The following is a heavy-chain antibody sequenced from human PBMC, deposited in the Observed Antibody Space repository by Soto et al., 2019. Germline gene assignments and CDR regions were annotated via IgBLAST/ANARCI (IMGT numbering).Heavy chain of an antibody. CDR3: ARETLDTSILTGMYYFEY. V-gene: IGHV1-69*01. CDR2: IVPIFGTA. CDR1: GGTFSNSG. Sequence: QVQLVQSGAEVKKPGSSVKVSCKASGGTFSNSGLSWVRQAPGQGLEWMGDIVPIFGTANYAQKFQGRVTITADESTSTAYMELSSLRSEDTAVYYCARETLDTSILTGMYYFEYWGQGTLVTVSS. D-gene: IGHD1-20*01. J-gene: IGHJ4*02.